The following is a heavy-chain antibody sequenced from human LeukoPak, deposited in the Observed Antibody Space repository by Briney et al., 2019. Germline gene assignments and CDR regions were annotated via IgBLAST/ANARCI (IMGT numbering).Heavy chain of an antibody. CDR1: GFTFSSYA. D-gene: IGHD3-10*01. CDR2: ISGSGGST. Sequence: GGSLRLSCAASGFTFSSYAMSWVRQAPGKGLEWVSAISGSGGSTYYADSVKGRFTISRDNAKNSLYLQMNSLRAEDTAVYYCGRGKGGGGGYLLDAFDVWGQGTMVTVSS. V-gene: IGHV3-23*01. J-gene: IGHJ3*01. CDR3: GRGKGGGGGYLLDAFDV.